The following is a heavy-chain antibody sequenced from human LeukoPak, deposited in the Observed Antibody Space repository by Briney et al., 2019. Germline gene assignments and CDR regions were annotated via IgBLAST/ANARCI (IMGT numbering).Heavy chain of an antibody. CDR2: IYYSGST. CDR1: GGSISNYY. Sequence: PSETLSLTCTVSGGSISNYYWSWIRQPPGKGLEWIGYIYYSGSTNYNPSLKSRVTISIDTSKNQFSLKLSSVTAADTAVYYCARGPTVSYYYYGMDVWGQGTTVTVSS. CDR3: ARGPTVSYYYYGMDV. D-gene: IGHD4-11*01. J-gene: IGHJ6*02. V-gene: IGHV4-59*01.